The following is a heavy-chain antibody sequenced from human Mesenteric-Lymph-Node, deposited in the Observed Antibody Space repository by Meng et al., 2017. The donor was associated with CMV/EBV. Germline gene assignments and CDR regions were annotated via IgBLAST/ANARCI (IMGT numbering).Heavy chain of an antibody. Sequence: GSLRLSCAVYGGSFSGYYWSWIRQPPGKGLEWIGEINHSGSTNYNPSLKSRVSMSVDTSKDQFSLKLTSVSAADTAVYFCARSAARLFDYWGQGIVVTVSS. CDR1: GGSFSGYY. D-gene: IGHD6-6*01. V-gene: IGHV4-34*01. J-gene: IGHJ4*02. CDR3: ARSAARLFDY. CDR2: INHSGST.